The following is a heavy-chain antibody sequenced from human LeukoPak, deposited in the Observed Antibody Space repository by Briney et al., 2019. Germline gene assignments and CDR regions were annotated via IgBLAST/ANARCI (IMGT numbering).Heavy chain of an antibody. CDR1: SGSLSGYY. CDR2: INLGGSS. J-gene: IGHJ2*01. V-gene: IGHV4-34*01. D-gene: IGHD3-22*01. Sequence: PSETLSLTCAVRSGSLSGYYWTWIRQPPGKGLEWIGEINLGGSSNYNPSLKSRVTISKETSTSQFSLKLSSVTAADTAVYYCARRRYYDSSGYYYSGWYFDLWGRGTLVTVSS. CDR3: ARRRYYDSSGYYYSGWYFDL.